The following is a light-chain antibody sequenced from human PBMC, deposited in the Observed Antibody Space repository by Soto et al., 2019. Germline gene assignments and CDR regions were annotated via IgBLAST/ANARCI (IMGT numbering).Light chain of an antibody. CDR1: NIGGKS. J-gene: IGLJ1*01. Sequence: SYELTQPPSVSVAPGQTARITCGGNNIGGKSVHWYQQKPGQAPVLVVYDDSDRPSGIPDRFSGSNSGDTATLTIRRVEAGDEADYYCQVCESNSVFVFGIGTKVTVL. CDR2: DDS. V-gene: IGLV3-21*02. CDR3: QVCESNSVFV.